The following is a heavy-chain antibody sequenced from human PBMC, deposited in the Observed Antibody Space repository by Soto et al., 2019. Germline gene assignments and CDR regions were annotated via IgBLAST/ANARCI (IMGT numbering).Heavy chain of an antibody. CDR1: GFTFSSYA. D-gene: IGHD1-26*01. CDR3: VVDRSGSYFPGDY. J-gene: IGHJ4*02. Sequence: ASGGGLVQPGGSLRLSCAASGFTFSSYAMSWVRQAPGKGLEWVSAISGSGGSTYYADSVKGRFTISRDNSKNTLYLQMNSLRAEDTAVYYCVVDRSGSYFPGDYWGQGTLVTVSS. V-gene: IGHV3-23*01. CDR2: ISGSGGST.